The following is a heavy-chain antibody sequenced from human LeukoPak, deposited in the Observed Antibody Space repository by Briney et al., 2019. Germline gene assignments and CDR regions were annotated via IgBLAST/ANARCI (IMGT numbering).Heavy chain of an antibody. Sequence: KPSETLSLTCAVYGGSFSGYYWSWIRQPPGKGLELIGEINHSGSTNYNPSLKSRVTISVDTSKNQFSLKLSSVTAADTAVYYCARVKLQYDYIWGSYRYFDYWGQGTLVTVSS. CDR2: INHSGST. J-gene: IGHJ4*02. V-gene: IGHV4-34*01. CDR1: GGSFSGYY. D-gene: IGHD3-16*02. CDR3: ARVKLQYDYIWGSYRYFDY.